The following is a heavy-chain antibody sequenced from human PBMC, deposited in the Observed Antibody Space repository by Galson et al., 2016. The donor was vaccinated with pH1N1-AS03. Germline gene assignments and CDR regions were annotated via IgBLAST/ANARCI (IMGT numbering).Heavy chain of an antibody. J-gene: IGHJ3*02. Sequence: CAISGDSVSSNIDAWIWIRQSPSGGLEWLGRTYWRSKWSNDYAVSVKCRITINTDTSKNQFSLQLNSVTPEDTAVYYCARGRYSAFDIWGQGTMVTVSS. V-gene: IGHV6-1*01. CDR3: ARGRYSAFDI. CDR1: GDSVSSNIDA. D-gene: IGHD1-1*01. CDR2: TYWRSKWSN.